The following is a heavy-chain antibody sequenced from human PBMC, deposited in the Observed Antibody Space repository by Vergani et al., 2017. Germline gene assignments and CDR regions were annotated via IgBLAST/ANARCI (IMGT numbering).Heavy chain of an antibody. CDR1: GGSFSGYY. CDR3: ARGPGAVVVDNWFDP. J-gene: IGHJ5*02. Sequence: QVQLQQWGAGLLKPSETLSLTCAVSGGSFSGYYWSWIRQPPGKGLEWIGEINHSGSTNYNPSLKSRVPISVDTSKNQFSLKLSSVTAADTAVYYCARGPGAVVVDNWFDPWGQGTLVTVSS. V-gene: IGHV4-34*01. CDR2: INHSGST. D-gene: IGHD2-21*01.